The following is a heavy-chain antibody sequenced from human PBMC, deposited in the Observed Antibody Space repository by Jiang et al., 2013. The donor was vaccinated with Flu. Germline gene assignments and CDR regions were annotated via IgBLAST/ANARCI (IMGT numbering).Heavy chain of an antibody. J-gene: IGHJ3*01. CDR2: IYWDDEK. CDR3: VYEWIGFDA. Sequence: KPTQTLTLTCTFSGFSLSTAGVGVGWTRQPPGKALEWLALIYWDDEKRYSPSLKTRLTITKDTSENQVVLTMTNMDPVDTATYYCVYEWIGFDAWGKGAVVTVSS. CDR1: GFSLSTAGVG. V-gene: IGHV2-5*02. D-gene: IGHD5/OR15-5a*01.